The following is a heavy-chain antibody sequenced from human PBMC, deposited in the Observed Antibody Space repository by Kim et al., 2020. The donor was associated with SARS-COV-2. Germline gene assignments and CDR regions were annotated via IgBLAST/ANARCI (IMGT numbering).Heavy chain of an antibody. V-gene: IGHV3-49*04. CDR1: GFTFGDCA. CDR2: IRSRAYGETT. CDR3: FRGRIFGVLKSTQYYYYYYMDV. Sequence: GGSLRLSCTASGFTFGDCALGWVRQAPGKGLEWVGFIRSRAYGETTEYAASVKGRFAISRDDSKSIAYLQMNSLKTEDTSVYYCFRGRIFGVLKSTQYYYYYYMDVWGKGTTVTVSS. D-gene: IGHD3-3*01. J-gene: IGHJ6*03.